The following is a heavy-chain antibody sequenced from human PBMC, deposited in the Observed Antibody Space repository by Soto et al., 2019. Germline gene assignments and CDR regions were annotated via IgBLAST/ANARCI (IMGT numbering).Heavy chain of an antibody. D-gene: IGHD1-26*01. CDR3: AKRPRALLTFDY. Sequence: EVQLVDSGGGLVQPGGSLRLSCAGSGFIFSNDVMSWVRQAPGKGLEWVSSISDSGGTSYYADSVKGRFTISRDNSKNTLYLQMNSLRAEDTDIYYCAKRPRALLTFDYCGQGTLVTVSS. V-gene: IGHV3-23*04. J-gene: IGHJ4*02. CDR1: GFIFSNDV. CDR2: ISDSGGTS.